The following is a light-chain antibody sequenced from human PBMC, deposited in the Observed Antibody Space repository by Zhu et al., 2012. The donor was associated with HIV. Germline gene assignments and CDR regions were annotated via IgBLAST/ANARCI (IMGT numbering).Light chain of an antibody. CDR3: LQSYTTPYT. Sequence: DIQMTQSPSSLSASVGDRVTITCRASQTVGQYLHWYQQKPGKAPKPLIYATSNLESGVPSRFSGSGFATDFTLTITSLQPEDSAIYYCLQSYTTPYTFGQGTTLEIK. J-gene: IGKJ2*01. CDR2: ATS. V-gene: IGKV1-39*01. CDR1: QTVGQY.